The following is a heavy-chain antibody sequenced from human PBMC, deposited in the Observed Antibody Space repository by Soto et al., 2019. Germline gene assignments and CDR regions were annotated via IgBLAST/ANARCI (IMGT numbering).Heavy chain of an antibody. J-gene: IGHJ6*02. CDR3: ARDRRGIAVAGTYYYGMDV. D-gene: IGHD6-19*01. CDR2: INAGNGNT. V-gene: IGHV1-3*01. Sequence: ASVKVSCKASGYTFTSYAMHWVRQAPGQRLEWMGWINAGNGNTKYSQKFQGRVTITRDTSASTAYMELSSLRAEDTAVYYCARDRRGIAVAGTYYYGMDVWGQGTTVTVSS. CDR1: GYTFTSYA.